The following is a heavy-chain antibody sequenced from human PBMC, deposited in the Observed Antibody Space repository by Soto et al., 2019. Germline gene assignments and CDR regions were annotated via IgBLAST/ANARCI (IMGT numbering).Heavy chain of an antibody. CDR2: IDPSDSYT. CDR1: GYSFTSYW. Sequence: GESLKISCKGSGYSFTSYWISWVRQMPGKGLEWMGRIDPSDSYTNYSPSFQGHVTISADKSISTAYLQWSSLKASDTAMYYCARILGIGVAGAYGYYYSGMDFWGQGTTVTVSS. J-gene: IGHJ6*02. V-gene: IGHV5-10-1*01. D-gene: IGHD6-13*01. CDR3: ARILGIGVAGAYGYYYSGMDF.